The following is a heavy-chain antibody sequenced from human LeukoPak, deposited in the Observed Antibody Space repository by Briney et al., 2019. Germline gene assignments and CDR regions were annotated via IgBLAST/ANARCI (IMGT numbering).Heavy chain of an antibody. D-gene: IGHD6-6*01. Sequence: GGSLRLSCTASGFTFRDYNINWFRQAPGRGLEWVGFIRSKADGGTTEYAASVKGRFTISRDDSKNVAYLQINNLRAEDTALYYCARDDRPSGHDFDYWGQGTLVTVSS. CDR2: IRSKADGGTT. V-gene: IGHV3-49*03. CDR3: ARDDRPSGHDFDY. CDR1: GFTFRDYN. J-gene: IGHJ4*02.